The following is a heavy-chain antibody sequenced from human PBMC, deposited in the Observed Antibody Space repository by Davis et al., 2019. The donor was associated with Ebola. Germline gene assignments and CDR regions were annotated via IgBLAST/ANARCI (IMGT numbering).Heavy chain of an antibody. CDR3: ARRPDVLLPDVSFYYYGMDV. D-gene: IGHD2-2*01. CDR2: ISYDGNTQ. V-gene: IGHV3-30*03. CDR1: GFTFSSYG. J-gene: IGHJ6*04. Sequence: PGGSLRLSCVVSGFTFSSYGMHWVRQAPGKGLEWVAVISYDGNTQFYADSVQGRFTISRDNSENTLFVQMNSLRSEDTAVYYCARRPDVLLPDVSFYYYGMDVWGKGTTVIVSS.